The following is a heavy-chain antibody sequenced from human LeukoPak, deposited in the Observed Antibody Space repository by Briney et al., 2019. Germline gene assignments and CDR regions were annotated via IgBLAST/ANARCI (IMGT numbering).Heavy chain of an antibody. V-gene: IGHV4-34*01. Sequence: SETLSLTCTVSGGSISSYYWSWIRQPPGKGLEWIGEINHSGSTNYNPSLKSRVTISVDTSKNQFSLKLSSVTAADTAVYYCARHVYITMVRGVIPNWFDPWGQGTLVTVSS. CDR2: INHSGST. D-gene: IGHD3-10*01. CDR1: GGSISSYY. CDR3: ARHVYITMVRGVIPNWFDP. J-gene: IGHJ5*02.